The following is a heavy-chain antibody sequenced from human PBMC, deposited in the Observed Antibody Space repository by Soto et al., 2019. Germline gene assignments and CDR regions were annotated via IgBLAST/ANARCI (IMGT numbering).Heavy chain of an antibody. Sequence: PGGPLRLSCAVSGLRINTFWMSWVRQAPGKGPEWVATINPDGNRKQYVDSVKGRFTISRDNAENSLYLQMNSLKSEDTAVYYCSHGYYQYFNSWGQGTLVTVSS. V-gene: IGHV3-7*03. D-gene: IGHD5-18*01. CDR2: INPDGNRK. CDR3: SHGYYQYFNS. CDR1: GLRINTFW. J-gene: IGHJ4*02.